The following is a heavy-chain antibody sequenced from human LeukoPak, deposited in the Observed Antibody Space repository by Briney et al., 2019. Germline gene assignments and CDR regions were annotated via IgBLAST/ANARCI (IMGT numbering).Heavy chain of an antibody. CDR2: IYYSGST. J-gene: IGHJ6*03. CDR3: AKSNDPYYYYMDV. Sequence: SETLSLTCAVYGGSFSGYYWSWIRQPPGKGLEWIGYIYYSGSTNYNPSLKSRVTISVDTSKNQFSLKLSSVTAADTAVYYCAKSNDPYYYYMDVWGKGTTVTVSS. CDR1: GGSFSGYY. V-gene: IGHV4-59*01. D-gene: IGHD1-1*01.